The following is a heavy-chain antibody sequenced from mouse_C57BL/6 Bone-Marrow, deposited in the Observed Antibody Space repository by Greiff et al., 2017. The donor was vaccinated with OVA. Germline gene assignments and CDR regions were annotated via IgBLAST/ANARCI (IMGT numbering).Heavy chain of an antibody. CDR2: INPNYGTT. Sequence: EVKLQESGPELVKPGASVKISCKASGYSFTDYNMNWVKQSNGKSLEWIGVINPNYGTTSYNQNFKGKATLTVYQSSSTAYMQLNSLTSEVSAVYYCAGEGLQGMDYWGQGTSVTVSS. D-gene: IGHD3-1*01. V-gene: IGHV1-39*01. J-gene: IGHJ4*01. CDR3: AGEGLQGMDY. CDR1: GYSFTDYN.